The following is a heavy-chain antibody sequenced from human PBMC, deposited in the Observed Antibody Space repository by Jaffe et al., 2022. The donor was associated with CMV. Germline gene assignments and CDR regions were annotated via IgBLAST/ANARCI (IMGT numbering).Heavy chain of an antibody. V-gene: IGHV1-69*01. CDR1: GGTFSSYA. CDR3: ARGDYGDYGPLYYYYGMDV. CDR2: IIPIFGTA. Sequence: QVQLVQSGAEVKKPGSSVKVSCKASGGTFSSYAISWVRQAPGQGLEWMGGIIPIFGTANYAQKFQGRVTITADESTSTAYMELSSLRSEDTAVYYCARGDYGDYGPLYYYYGMDVWGQGTTVTVSS. J-gene: IGHJ6*02. D-gene: IGHD4-17*01.